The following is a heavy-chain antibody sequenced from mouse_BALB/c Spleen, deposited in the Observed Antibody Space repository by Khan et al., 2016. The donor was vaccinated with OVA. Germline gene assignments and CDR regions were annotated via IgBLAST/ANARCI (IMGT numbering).Heavy chain of an antibody. CDR1: GYTFTSYY. J-gene: IGHJ3*01. D-gene: IGHD1-1*02. CDR3: TRSVYGAFAY. Sequence: QVQLQQSGAELVKPGASVRLSCKASGYTFTSYYLYWVKQRPGHGLEWIGDINPSNGGTNFNENFKTKATLTVDKSSSTAYMQLSSLTSEDSAVYYCTRSVYGAFAYWGQGTLVTVSA. CDR2: INPSNGGT. V-gene: IGHV1S81*02.